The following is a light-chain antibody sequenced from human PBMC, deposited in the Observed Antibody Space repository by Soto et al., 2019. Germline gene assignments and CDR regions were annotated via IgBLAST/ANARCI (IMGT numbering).Light chain of an antibody. CDR3: QQYNNWPPEIT. Sequence: EIVMTQSPATLSVSPGERATLSCRASQSVSSTLAWYQQKPGQAPRLLIYGASTRATGIPARFSGSGSGTEFTLTISSLQSEDFAVYYCQQYNNWPPEITFGGGTKVEI. CDR2: GAS. V-gene: IGKV3-15*01. CDR1: QSVSST. J-gene: IGKJ4*01.